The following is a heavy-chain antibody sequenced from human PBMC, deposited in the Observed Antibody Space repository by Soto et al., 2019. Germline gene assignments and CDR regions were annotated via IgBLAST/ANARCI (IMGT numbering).Heavy chain of an antibody. J-gene: IGHJ3*02. CDR3: ARDGRYDILIRRDDRRAQDAFDI. Sequence: GGSLRLSCAASGFTFSSYWMHWVRQAPGKGLVWVSRINSDGSSTSYADSVKGRFTISRDNARNTLYLQMNSLRAEDTAVYYCARDGRYDILIRRDDRRAQDAFDIWGQGTMVTVSS. CDR1: GFTFSSYW. V-gene: IGHV3-74*01. D-gene: IGHD3-9*01. CDR2: INSDGSST.